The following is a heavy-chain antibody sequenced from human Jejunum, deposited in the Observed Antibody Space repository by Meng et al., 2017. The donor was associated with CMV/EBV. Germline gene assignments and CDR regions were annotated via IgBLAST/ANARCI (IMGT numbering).Heavy chain of an antibody. Sequence: QMQRQGSGPGLLKPAETLSLTCTASGDPISSGSHYWAWIRQSPGKRLEWIGSMLFSGIADYNPSLKSRVTISLDATQRQFSLRLTSVTAADTAVYFCARDLTNNWFYYWGQGTLVTVSS. V-gene: IGHV4-39*07. J-gene: IGHJ4*02. CDR2: MLFSGIA. CDR3: ARDLTNNWFYY. CDR1: GDPISSGSHY. D-gene: IGHD1-1*01.